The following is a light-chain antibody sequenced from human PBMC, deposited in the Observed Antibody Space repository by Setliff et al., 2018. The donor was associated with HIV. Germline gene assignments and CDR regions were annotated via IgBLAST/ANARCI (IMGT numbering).Light chain of an antibody. V-gene: IGLV2-14*01. J-gene: IGLJ1*01. CDR2: DVG. CDR3: SSSRSSTIEV. CDR1: TSDIGAYGY. Sequence: QSALAQPASVSGSPGQSIAISCTATTSDIGAYGYVSWYQQHPGKAPKLMIYDVGKRPSGVSDRFSGSKSGNTASLTISGLQAEDEADYYCSSSRSSTIEVFGTGTKVTVL.